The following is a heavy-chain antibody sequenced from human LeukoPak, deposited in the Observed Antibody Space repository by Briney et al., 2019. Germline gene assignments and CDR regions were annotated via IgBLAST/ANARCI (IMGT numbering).Heavy chain of an antibody. J-gene: IGHJ4*02. D-gene: IGHD6-19*01. CDR2: IKQDGSEK. CDR3: AKRSAESSGYFDY. Sequence: GGSLRLSCAASGFSFSSSWMNWVRQAPGKGLEWVANIKQDGSEKYYVDSVKGRFTISRDNAKNSLYLQMNSLRAEDTAVYYCAKRSAESSGYFDYWGQGTLVTVSS. V-gene: IGHV3-7*01. CDR1: GFSFSSSW.